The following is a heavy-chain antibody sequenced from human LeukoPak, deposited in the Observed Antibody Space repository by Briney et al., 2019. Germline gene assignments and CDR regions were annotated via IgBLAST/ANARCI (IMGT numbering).Heavy chain of an antibody. V-gene: IGHV3-33*01. J-gene: IGHJ4*02. CDR3: ARDLESSSWYTGPDY. CDR1: GFTFSSYG. CDR2: IWYDGSNK. D-gene: IGHD6-13*01. Sequence: PGRSLRLSCAASGFTFSSYGVHWVRQAPGKGLEWVAVIWYDGSNKYYADSVKGRFTISRDNSKNTLYLQMNSLRAEDTAVYYCARDLESSSWYTGPDYWGQGTLVTVSS.